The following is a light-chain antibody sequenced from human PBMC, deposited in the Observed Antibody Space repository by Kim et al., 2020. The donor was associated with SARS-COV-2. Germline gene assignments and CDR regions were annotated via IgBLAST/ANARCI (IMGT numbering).Light chain of an antibody. J-gene: IGLJ3*02. CDR1: SSNIGAGYD. CDR3: QSYDNRLSASV. CDR2: GNN. Sequence: QSVLTQPPSVSGAPGQRVTISCTGNSSNIGAGYDVHWYQQLPGTAPKLLIYGNNNRPSGVPDRFSGSKSGTSASLAITGLQAEDEADYYCQSYDNRLSASVFGGGTKVTVL. V-gene: IGLV1-40*01.